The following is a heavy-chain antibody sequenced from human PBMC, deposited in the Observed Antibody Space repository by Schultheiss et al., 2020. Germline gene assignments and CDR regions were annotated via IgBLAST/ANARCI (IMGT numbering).Heavy chain of an antibody. CDR2: LYSDNTT. J-gene: IGHJ1*01. Sequence: GGSLRLSCAASGFTVSNNYMNWVRQAPGKGLEWVSILYSDNTTYYADSVKGRFTISRDNSKNTLYLQMNSLRAEDTAVYYCAKDPNSPLYYYDSSGYNFQGWGQGTLVTVSS. V-gene: IGHV3-53*01. D-gene: IGHD3-22*01. CDR1: GFTVSNNY. CDR3: AKDPNSPLYYYDSSGYNFQG.